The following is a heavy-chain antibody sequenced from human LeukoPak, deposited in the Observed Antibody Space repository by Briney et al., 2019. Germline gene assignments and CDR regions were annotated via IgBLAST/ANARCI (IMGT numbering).Heavy chain of an antibody. Sequence: PGGSLRLSCAASGFTVSSNYMSWVRQAPGKGPEWVSVIYSGGSTYYADSVKGRFTISRDNSKNTLYLQMNSLRAEDTAVYYCAKGSYYYGSGSYMANWFDPWGQGTLVTVSS. CDR1: GFTVSSNY. D-gene: IGHD3-10*01. J-gene: IGHJ5*02. CDR2: IYSGGST. V-gene: IGHV3-66*01. CDR3: AKGSYYYGSGSYMANWFDP.